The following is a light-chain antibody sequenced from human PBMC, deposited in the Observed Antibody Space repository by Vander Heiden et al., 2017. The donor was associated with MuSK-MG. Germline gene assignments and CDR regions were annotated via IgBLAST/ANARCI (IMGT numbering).Light chain of an antibody. V-gene: IGKV1-39*01. CDR3: QQSYSTPPIT. Sequence: DIQMTQSPSSLSASVGDRVTITCRASQSISSYLNWYQQKPGKAPKLLIYAASSLQSGVPSRFSGSGSGTDFTLTISSLQPEDFATYYCQQSYSTPPITFGPGTRLEI. CDR2: AAS. CDR1: QSISSY. J-gene: IGKJ5*01.